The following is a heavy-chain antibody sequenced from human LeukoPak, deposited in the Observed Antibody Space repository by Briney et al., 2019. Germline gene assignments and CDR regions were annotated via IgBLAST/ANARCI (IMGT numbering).Heavy chain of an antibody. Sequence: SETLSLTCDVSGNSISSGDYWGWIRQSPEKGLEWIGSIYHSGVTYDNPSLKSRVSLSVDTSKNQFSLKVTSVTAADTAVYFCARHTEGLFLEWLPSANFDFWGQGTLVTVST. V-gene: IGHV4-38-2*01. J-gene: IGHJ4*02. CDR2: IYHSGVT. D-gene: IGHD3-3*01. CDR3: ARHTEGLFLEWLPSANFDF. CDR1: GNSISSGDY.